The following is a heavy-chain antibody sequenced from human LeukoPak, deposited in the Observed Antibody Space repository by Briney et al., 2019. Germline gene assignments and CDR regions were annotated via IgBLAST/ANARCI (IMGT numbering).Heavy chain of an antibody. V-gene: IGHV4-31*03. CDR2: IYYSGST. CDR1: GGSISSGGYY. D-gene: IGHD3-22*01. J-gene: IGHJ5*02. Sequence: TLSLTCTVSGGSISSGGYYWSWIRQHPGKGLEWIGYIYYSGSTYYNPSLKSRVTISVDTSKNQFSLKLSSVTAADTAVYYCARAVARYYDSSGFNWFDPWGQGTLVTVSS. CDR3: ARAVARYYDSSGFNWFDP.